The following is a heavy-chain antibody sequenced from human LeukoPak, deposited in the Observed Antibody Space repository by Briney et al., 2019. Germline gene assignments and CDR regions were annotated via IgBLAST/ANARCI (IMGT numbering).Heavy chain of an antibody. V-gene: IGHV3-74*01. Sequence: GGSLRLSCAVSGFTFSSYWMHWVRQAPGKGLVWVSRINSDGSSTSYADSVKGRFTISRDNAKNTLYLQMNSLRAEDTAVYYCARDRGSSGWYYFDDWGQGTLVTVSS. CDR1: GFTFSSYW. CDR3: ARDRGSSGWYYFDD. D-gene: IGHD6-19*01. J-gene: IGHJ4*02. CDR2: INSDGSST.